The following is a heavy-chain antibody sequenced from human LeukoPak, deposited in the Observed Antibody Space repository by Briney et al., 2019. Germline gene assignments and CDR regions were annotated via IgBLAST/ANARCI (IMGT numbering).Heavy chain of an antibody. D-gene: IGHD5-18*01. V-gene: IGHV4-39*07. CDR2: IYYSGST. Sequence: PSETLSLTCTVSGGSISSSSYYWGWIRQPPGKGLEWIGSIYYSGSTYYNPSLKSRVTISVDTSKNQFSLKLSSVTAADTAVYYCARAKYSYGFVVKSTPYYYYMDVWGKGTTVTVSS. J-gene: IGHJ6*03. CDR3: ARAKYSYGFVVKSTPYYYYMDV. CDR1: GGSISSSSYY.